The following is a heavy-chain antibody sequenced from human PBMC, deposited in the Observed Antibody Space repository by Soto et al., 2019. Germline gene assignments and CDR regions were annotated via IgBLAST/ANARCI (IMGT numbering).Heavy chain of an antibody. V-gene: IGHV3-7*01. CDR3: ASMRSSSKVAWVYYCYYYGMDD. CDR2: IKQDGSEK. D-gene: IGHD6-6*01. J-gene: IGHJ6*02. CDR1: GFTFSSYW. Sequence: GGSLRLSCAASGFTFSSYWMSWVRQAPGKGLEWVANIKQDGSEKYYVDSVKGRFTISRDNAKNSLYLQMNSLRAEDTAVYYCASMRSSSKVAWVYYCYYYGMDDWGQGTTVTVSS.